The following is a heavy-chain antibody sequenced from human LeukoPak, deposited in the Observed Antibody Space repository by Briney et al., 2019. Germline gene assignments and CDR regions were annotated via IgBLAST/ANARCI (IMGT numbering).Heavy chain of an antibody. CDR3: ARGRTYYDILTGYHDNWFDP. J-gene: IGHJ5*02. Sequence: SETLSLTCTVSGGSLSSSSYYWGWLRQPPGEGLDWVGSIYFSGSTNYNPSLKSRVTISVDTSKRQFSLRLTSVTAADTAVYYCARGRTYYDILTGYHDNWFDPWGQGTLVTVSS. CDR1: GGSLSSSSYY. V-gene: IGHV4-39*01. CDR2: IYFSGST. D-gene: IGHD3-9*01.